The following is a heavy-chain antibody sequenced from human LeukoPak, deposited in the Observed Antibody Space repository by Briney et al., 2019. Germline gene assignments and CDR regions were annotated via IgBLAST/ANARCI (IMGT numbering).Heavy chain of an antibody. CDR1: GFTFRSYW. CDR2: IKQDESAK. V-gene: IGHV3-7*01. CDR3: ARDGNGLIFPTDS. J-gene: IGHJ4*02. D-gene: IGHD2-8*01. Sequence: ESLRLSFSASGFTFRSYWMSWVRPAPGKGLAWVANIKQDESAKYYFDSVKGRFTISRDNTKNSLYLQMNGLRAEDTAVYYCARDGNGLIFPTDSWGQGTLVTVSS.